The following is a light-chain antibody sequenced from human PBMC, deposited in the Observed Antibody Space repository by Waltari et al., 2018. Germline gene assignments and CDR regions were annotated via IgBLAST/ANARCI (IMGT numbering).Light chain of an antibody. V-gene: IGLV2-23*01. J-gene: IGLJ1*01. CDR1: SSDVGGFNL. CDR2: EGN. CDR3: CSYAGNRTYV. Sequence: QSALTQPASVSGSPGQSVTISCSGSSSDVGGFNLVSWYQQQPGKAPKLMIYEGNQRPSGISNRFSGAKSANTASLTISALKAEDEADYYCCSYAGNRTYVFGTGTEVTVL.